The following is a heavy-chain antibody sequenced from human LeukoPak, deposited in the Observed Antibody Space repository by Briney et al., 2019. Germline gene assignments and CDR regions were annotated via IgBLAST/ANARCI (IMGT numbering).Heavy chain of an antibody. CDR1: GFTFSSYG. J-gene: IGHJ4*02. CDR2: ITSSSSYI. Sequence: GGSLRLSCAASGFTFSSYGMNWVRQAPGKGLEWVSSITSSSSYIYYADSVKGRFAISRDNAKNSLYLQMNSLRAEDTAVYYCARSYSSSRGTFDYWGQGTLVTVSS. V-gene: IGHV3-21*01. CDR3: ARSYSSSRGTFDY. D-gene: IGHD6-6*01.